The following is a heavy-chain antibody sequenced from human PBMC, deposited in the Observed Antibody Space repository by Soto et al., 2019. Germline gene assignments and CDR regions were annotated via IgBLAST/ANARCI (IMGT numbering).Heavy chain of an antibody. CDR2: ISSSGSTI. D-gene: IGHD2-15*01. V-gene: IGHV3-11*01. CDR3: ARDFDHSGVAATRGIGAFDI. CDR1: GFTFSDYY. Sequence: GGSLRLSCAASGFTFSDYYMSWIRQAPGKGLEWVSYISSSGSTIYYADSVKGRFTISRDNAKNSLYLQMNSLRAEDTAVYYCARDFDHSGVAATRGIGAFDIWGQGTMVTVSS. J-gene: IGHJ3*02.